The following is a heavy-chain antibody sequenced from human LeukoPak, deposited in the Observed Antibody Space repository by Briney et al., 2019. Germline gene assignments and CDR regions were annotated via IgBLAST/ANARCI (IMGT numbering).Heavy chain of an antibody. J-gene: IGHJ4*02. CDR1: GGSISGYS. CDR2: ISTSGST. D-gene: IGHD3-16*01. V-gene: IGHV4-4*09. Sequence: SETLSLTCTVSGGSISGYSWSWIRQPPGKRLEWIGYISTSGSTNNNPSLKGRVTISIDTSKNQFSLRLSSVTAADTAVYYCARHRVMMMFGSYYFDYWGQGALVTVSS. CDR3: ARHRVMMMFGSYYFDY.